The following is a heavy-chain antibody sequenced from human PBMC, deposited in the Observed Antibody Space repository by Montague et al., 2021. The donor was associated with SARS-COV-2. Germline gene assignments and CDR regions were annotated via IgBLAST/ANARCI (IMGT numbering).Heavy chain of an antibody. CDR1: GFTFSSYS. CDR3: ARDATTLAFGI. CDR2: ISSSSSYI. J-gene: IGHJ3*02. V-gene: IGHV3-21*01. Sequence: SLRLSCAASGFTFSSYSMNWVRQAPGKGLEWVSSISSSSSYIYYADSVKGRFTISRDNAKNSLYLQMNSLRAEDTAVYYCARDATTLAFGIWGQGTMVTVSS. D-gene: IGHD4-11*01.